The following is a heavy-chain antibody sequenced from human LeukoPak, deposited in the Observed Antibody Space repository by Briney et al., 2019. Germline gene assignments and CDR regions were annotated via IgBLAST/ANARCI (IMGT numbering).Heavy chain of an antibody. J-gene: IGHJ2*01. Sequence: SETLSLTCAVYGESFSGYYWSWIRQPPGKGLEWIGEINHSGSTNYNPSLKSRVTISVDTSKNQFSLKLSSVTAADTAVYYCARGYYDSSGKSRYFDLWGRGTLVTVSS. CDR3: ARGYYDSSGKSRYFDL. D-gene: IGHD3-22*01. CDR1: GESFSGYY. V-gene: IGHV4-34*01. CDR2: INHSGST.